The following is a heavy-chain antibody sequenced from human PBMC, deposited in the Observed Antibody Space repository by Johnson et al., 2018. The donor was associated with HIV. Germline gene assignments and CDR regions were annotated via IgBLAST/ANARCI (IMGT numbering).Heavy chain of an antibody. Sequence: VQLVESGGGLVQPGGSLRLSCAASGFTFSSYDMHWVRQATGKGLEWVSAIGTAGDTYYPGSVKGRFTISRDNSKNTLYLQMNSLRAEDTAVYYCAKSSRVATTFDAFDFWGQGTMVTVSS. CDR1: GFTFSSYD. J-gene: IGHJ3*01. V-gene: IGHV3-13*01. CDR2: IGTAGDT. D-gene: IGHD2-15*01. CDR3: AKSSRVATTFDAFDF.